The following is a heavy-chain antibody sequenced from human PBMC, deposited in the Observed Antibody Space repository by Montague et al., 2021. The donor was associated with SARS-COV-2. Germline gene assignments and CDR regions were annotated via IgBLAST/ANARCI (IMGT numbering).Heavy chain of an antibody. J-gene: IGHJ4*02. CDR2: ISYDGSNK. CDR3: ARDMGSYYFFDY. D-gene: IGHD1-26*01. CDR1: GFTFNSYA. Sequence: SLRLSCAASGFTFNSYAMHWVRQAPGKGLEWVAVISYDGSNKYYADSVKGRFTISRDNSKNTLYLQMNSLRAEDTAVYYCARDMGSYYFFDYWGQGTLVTVSS. V-gene: IGHV3-30*04.